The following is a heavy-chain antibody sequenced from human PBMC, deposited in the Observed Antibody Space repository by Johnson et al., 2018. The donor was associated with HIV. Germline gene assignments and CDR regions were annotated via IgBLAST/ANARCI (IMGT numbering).Heavy chain of an antibody. J-gene: IGHJ3*02. V-gene: IGHV3-23*04. Sequence: VQLVESGGGLVKPGGSLRLSCAASGFTFSSYAMSWVRQAPGKGLEWVSAISGSGGSTYYADSVKGRFTISRDNSKNTLYLQMNSLRAEDTAVYYCARECGCSGSYLHDGAFDIWGQGTMVTVSS. D-gene: IGHD1-26*01. CDR2: ISGSGGST. CDR1: GFTFSSYA. CDR3: ARECGCSGSYLHDGAFDI.